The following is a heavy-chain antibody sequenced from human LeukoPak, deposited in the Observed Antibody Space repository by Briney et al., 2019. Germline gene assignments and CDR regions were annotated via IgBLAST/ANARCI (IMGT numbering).Heavy chain of an antibody. V-gene: IGHV1-8*01. CDR2: MNPNSGNT. Sequence: AASVKVSCKASGYTFTSYDINWVRQATGQGLEWMGWMNPNSGNTGYAQKFQGRVTMTRDTSTSTVYMELSSLRSEDTAVYYCARDALEEGDYWGQGTLVTVSS. CDR1: GYTFTSYD. J-gene: IGHJ4*02. CDR3: ARDALEEGDY. D-gene: IGHD2-2*01.